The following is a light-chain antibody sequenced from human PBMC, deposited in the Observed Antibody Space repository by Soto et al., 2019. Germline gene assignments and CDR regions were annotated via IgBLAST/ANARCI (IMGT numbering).Light chain of an antibody. CDR2: SNN. V-gene: IGLV1-44*01. Sequence: QSVLNQPPSASGTPGQRVTISCSGSSSNIGSNTVNWYQQLPGTAPKLLIYSNNQRPSGVPDRFSGSKSGTSASLAISGLQSEDEADYYCAAWDDSLNGVVFGGGTQLTVL. J-gene: IGLJ2*01. CDR1: SSNIGSNT. CDR3: AAWDDSLNGVV.